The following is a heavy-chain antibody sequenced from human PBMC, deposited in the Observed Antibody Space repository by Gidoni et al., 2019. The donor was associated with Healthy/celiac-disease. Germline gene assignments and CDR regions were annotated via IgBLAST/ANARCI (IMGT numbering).Heavy chain of an antibody. V-gene: IGHV3-30*18. J-gene: IGHJ4*02. CDR1: GFTFSSYG. CDR2: ISYDGSNK. Sequence: QVQLVESGGGVVQPGRSLRLSCAASGFTFSSYGMHWVRQAPGKGLEWVAVISYDGSNKYYIDSVKGRFTISRDNSKNTLYLQMNSLRAEDTAVYYCAKDSGEGCGELPYWGQGTLVTVSS. D-gene: IGHD3-10*01. CDR3: AKDSGEGCGELPY.